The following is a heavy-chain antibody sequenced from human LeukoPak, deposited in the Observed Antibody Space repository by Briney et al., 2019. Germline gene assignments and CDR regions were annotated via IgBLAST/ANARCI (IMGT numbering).Heavy chain of an antibody. Sequence: GASVKVSCKASGGTFSSYAISWVRQAPGQGLEWMGGIIPIFGTANYAQKFQGRVTITAHESTSTAYMELSSLRSEDTAVYYCASLPGYSYGFDDAFDIWGQGTMVTVSS. CDR1: GGTFSSYA. V-gene: IGHV1-69*13. D-gene: IGHD5-18*01. CDR2: IIPIFGTA. J-gene: IGHJ3*02. CDR3: ASLPGYSYGFDDAFDI.